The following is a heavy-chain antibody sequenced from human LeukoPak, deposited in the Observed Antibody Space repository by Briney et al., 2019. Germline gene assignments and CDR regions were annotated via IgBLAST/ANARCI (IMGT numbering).Heavy chain of an antibody. D-gene: IGHD3-9*01. V-gene: IGHV3-64D*06. CDR2: ITHNGGNA. Sequence: PGGSLRLSCSASGFTFSSYTIHWVRQAPGKGLEFVSAITHNGGNAYYADSVKGRFTISRDNSKNTVYLQMSSLRAEDTAVYYSVILRGYFDSRGSDYGGQGTLVTVST. J-gene: IGHJ4*02. CDR1: GFTFSSYT. CDR3: VILRGYFDSRGSDY.